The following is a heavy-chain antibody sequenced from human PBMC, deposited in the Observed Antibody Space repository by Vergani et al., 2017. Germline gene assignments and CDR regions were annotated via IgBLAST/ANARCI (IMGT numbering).Heavy chain of an antibody. J-gene: IGHJ3*02. V-gene: IGHV3-23*01. CDR1: GFTFSSYA. D-gene: IGHD6-19*01. CDR3: ARGRGRSSGWPVRGAFDI. Sequence: EVQLLESGGGLVQPGGSLRLSCAASGFTFSSYAMSWVRQAPGKGLEWVSAISGSGGSTYYADSVKGRFTISRDNSKNTLYLQMNSLRAEDTAVYYCARGRGRSSGWPVRGAFDIWGQGTMVTVSS. CDR2: ISGSGGST.